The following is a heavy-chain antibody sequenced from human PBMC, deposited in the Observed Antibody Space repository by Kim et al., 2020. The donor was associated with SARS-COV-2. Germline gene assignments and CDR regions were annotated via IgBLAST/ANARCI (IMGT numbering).Heavy chain of an antibody. J-gene: IGHJ4*02. CDR1: GFTFSSYA. CDR2: IYSGGSST. Sequence: GGSLRLSCEASGFTFSSYAMSWVRQAPGKGLEWVSVIYSGGSSTYYADSVKGRFTISRDNSKNTLYLQMNSLRAEDTAVYYCATITAGYYYDSSGYWFDYWGQGTLVTVSS. D-gene: IGHD3-22*01. CDR3: ATITAGYYYDSSGYWFDY. V-gene: IGHV3-23*03.